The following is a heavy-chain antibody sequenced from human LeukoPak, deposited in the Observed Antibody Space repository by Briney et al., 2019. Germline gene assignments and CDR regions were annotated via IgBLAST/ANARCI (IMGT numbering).Heavy chain of an antibody. CDR1: GFTFSSYE. CDR3: AELGITMIGGV. Sequence: GGSLRLSCAASGFTFSSYEMNWGREAPGEGVGWGSYISSSGSPIYYADSVKGRFTISRDNAKNSLYLQMNSLRAEDTAVYYCAELGITMIGGVWGKGTTVTISS. CDR2: ISSSGSPI. D-gene: IGHD3-10*02. V-gene: IGHV3-48*03. J-gene: IGHJ6*04.